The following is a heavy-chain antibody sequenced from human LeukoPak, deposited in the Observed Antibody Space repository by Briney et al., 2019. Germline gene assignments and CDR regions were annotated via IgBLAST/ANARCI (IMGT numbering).Heavy chain of an antibody. CDR1: GYTFTSYD. CDR3: ARDGIVGAGRPY. V-gene: IGHV1-8*01. Sequence: ASVKVSCKASGYTFTSYDINWVRQATGQGLEWMGWMNPNSGNTGYAQEFQGRVTMTRNTSISTAYMELSSLRSEDTAVYYCARDGIVGAGRPYWGQGTLVTVSS. D-gene: IGHD1-26*01. CDR2: MNPNSGNT. J-gene: IGHJ4*02.